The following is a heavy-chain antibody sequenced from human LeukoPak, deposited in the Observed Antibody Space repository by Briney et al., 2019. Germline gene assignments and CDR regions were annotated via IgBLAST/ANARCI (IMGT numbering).Heavy chain of an antibody. D-gene: IGHD2-21*01. CDR2: INPNSGGT. CDR1: GYTFTSYA. V-gene: IGHV1-2*02. J-gene: IGHJ3*02. CDR3: ARVCGGDCYPSGAFDI. Sequence: GASVKVSCKASGYTFTSYAMNWVRQAPGQGLEWMGWINPNSGGTNYAQKFQGRVTMTRDTSISTAYMELSRLRSGDTAVYYCARVCGGDCYPSGAFDIWGQGTMVTVSS.